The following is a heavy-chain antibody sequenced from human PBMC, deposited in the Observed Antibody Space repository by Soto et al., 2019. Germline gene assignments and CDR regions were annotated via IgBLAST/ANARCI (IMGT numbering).Heavy chain of an antibody. V-gene: IGHV4-4*07. CDR2: IYTSGST. D-gene: IGHD4-17*01. CDR3: ARDHSGVDYGDYAWGY. CDR1: GGSISSYY. Sequence: QVQLQESGPGLVKPSETLSLTCTVSGGSISSYYWSWIRQPAGKGLEWIGRIYTSGSTNYNPSLKSRVTMSVDTSKNQCSLKLSSVTAADTAVYYCARDHSGVDYGDYAWGYWGQGTLVTVSS. J-gene: IGHJ4*02.